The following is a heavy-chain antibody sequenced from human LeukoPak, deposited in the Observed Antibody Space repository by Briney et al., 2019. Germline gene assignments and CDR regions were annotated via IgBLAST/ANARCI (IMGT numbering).Heavy chain of an antibody. D-gene: IGHD5-12*01. CDR1: GFSISSSYY. V-gene: IGHV4-38-2*02. CDR2: ISHTGST. J-gene: IGHJ1*01. CDR3: ARGAEKIVAAMSR. Sequence: SETLSLTCTVSGFSISSSYYWGWIRQPPGKGPEWIGSISHTGSTFYNPSLKSRVTISIDTSKIQFSLKLRSVTAADTAMYYCARGAEKIVAAMSRWGQGTLVTVSS.